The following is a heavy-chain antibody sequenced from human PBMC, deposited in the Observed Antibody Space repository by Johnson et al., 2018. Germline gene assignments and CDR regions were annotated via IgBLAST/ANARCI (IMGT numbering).Heavy chain of an antibody. V-gene: IGHV3-9*01. CDR1: GFTFDDYA. CDR3: ARGWKGTTVTTFDYYYYMDV. J-gene: IGHJ6*03. CDR2: FSWNSGSI. Sequence: VQLVESGGGLVQPGRSLRLSCAASGFTFDDYAMHWVRQAPGKGLEWVSGFSWNSGSIGYADSVKGRFTISRDNAKNSLYLQMNSLRAEDTAVYYCARGWKGTTVTTFDYYYYMDVWGKGTTVTVSS. D-gene: IGHD4-11*01.